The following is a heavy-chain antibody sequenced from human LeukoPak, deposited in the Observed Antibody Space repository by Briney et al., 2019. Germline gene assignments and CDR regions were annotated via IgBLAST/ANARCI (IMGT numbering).Heavy chain of an antibody. D-gene: IGHD2-2*02. CDR3: ARGTPRNQLLLYHFDY. V-gene: IGHV1-2*04. CDR2: INPNSGGT. CDR1: GYTFTGYY. J-gene: IGHJ4*02. Sequence: ASVTVSCKASGYTFTGYYMHWVRQAPGQGLEWMGWINPNSGGTNYAQKLQGWVTMTRDTSISTAYMELSRLRSDDTAVYYCARGTPRNQLLLYHFDYWGQGTLVTVSS.